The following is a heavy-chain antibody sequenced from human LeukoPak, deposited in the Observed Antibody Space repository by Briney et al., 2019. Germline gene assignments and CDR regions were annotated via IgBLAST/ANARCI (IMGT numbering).Heavy chain of an antibody. CDR2: MNGEGTTI. D-gene: IGHD1-7*01. J-gene: IGHJ4*02. Sequence: GGSLRLSCATSGLTFRTTWMHWVRQAPGKGLMWVSRMNGEGTTIDYADSVKGRFTVSRDYAKNTLFLQMNNLRTEDTALYFCATARNFRFEYWGQGSLGIVSA. CDR1: GLTFRTTW. V-gene: IGHV3-74*01. CDR3: ATARNFRFEY.